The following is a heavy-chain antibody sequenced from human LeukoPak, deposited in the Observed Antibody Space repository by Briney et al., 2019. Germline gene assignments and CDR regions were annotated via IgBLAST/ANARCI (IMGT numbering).Heavy chain of an antibody. V-gene: IGHV1-46*01. CDR2: IYPRDGST. CDR1: GYSFTSNY. Sequence: GASVNVSCKPSGYSFTSNYIHWVRQAPGQGLEWMGMIYPRDGSTSYAQKFQGRVTGTRDTSTSTVHMELSGLRSEDTAVYYCARDQEAFDYWGQGTLVTVSS. J-gene: IGHJ4*02. CDR3: ARDQEAFDY.